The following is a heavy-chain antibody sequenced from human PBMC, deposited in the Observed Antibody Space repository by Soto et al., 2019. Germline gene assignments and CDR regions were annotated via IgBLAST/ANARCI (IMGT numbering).Heavy chain of an antibody. J-gene: IGHJ4*02. CDR3: ARVRCSSTSCHGYFDN. Sequence: PSETLSLTCTVSGGSISSYYWSWIQQPPGKGLEWIGYIYYSGSTNYNPSLKSRVTISVDTSKNQFSLKLSSVTAADTAVYYCARVRCSSTSCHGYFDNWGQGTLVTVSS. D-gene: IGHD2-2*01. CDR1: GGSISSYY. V-gene: IGHV4-59*08. CDR2: IYYSGST.